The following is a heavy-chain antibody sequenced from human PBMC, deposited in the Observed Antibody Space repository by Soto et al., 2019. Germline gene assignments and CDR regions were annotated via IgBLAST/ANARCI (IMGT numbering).Heavy chain of an antibody. J-gene: IGHJ4*02. CDR2: ISYDGSNK. CDR1: GFTFSSYG. CDR3: APPPGATVEDY. Sequence: GGSLRLSCAASGFTFSSYGMHWVRQAPGKGLEWVAVISYDGSNKYYADSVKGRFTISRDNSKNTLYLQMNSLRAEDTAVYYCAPPPGATVEDYWGQGTLVTVSS. D-gene: IGHD4-17*01. V-gene: IGHV3-30*03.